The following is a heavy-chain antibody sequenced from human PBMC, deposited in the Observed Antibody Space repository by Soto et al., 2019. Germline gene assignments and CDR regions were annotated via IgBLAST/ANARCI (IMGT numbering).Heavy chain of an antibody. Sequence: PSETLSLTCAVYGGSFSGYYWSWIRQPPGKGLEWIGEINHSGSTNYNPSLKSRVTISVDTSKNQFSLKLSSVTAADTAVYYCARGLHGSGSYWYYFDYWGQGTLVTVSS. D-gene: IGHD3-10*01. CDR1: GGSFSGYY. J-gene: IGHJ4*02. CDR3: ARGLHGSGSYWYYFDY. V-gene: IGHV4-34*01. CDR2: INHSGST.